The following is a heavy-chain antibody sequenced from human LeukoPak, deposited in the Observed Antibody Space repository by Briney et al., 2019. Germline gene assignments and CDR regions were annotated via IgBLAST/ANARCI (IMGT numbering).Heavy chain of an antibody. J-gene: IGHJ3*02. CDR3: ARASLYYDSSGYAFDI. CDR1: GGSISSGSYY. D-gene: IGHD3-22*01. V-gene: IGHV4-61*02. CDR2: IYTSGST. Sequence: SQTLSLTCTVSGGSISSGSYYWSWIRQPAGKGLEWIGRIYTSGSTNYNPSLKSRVTISVDTSKNQLSLKLSSVTAADTAVYYCARASLYYDSSGYAFDIWGQGTMVTVSS.